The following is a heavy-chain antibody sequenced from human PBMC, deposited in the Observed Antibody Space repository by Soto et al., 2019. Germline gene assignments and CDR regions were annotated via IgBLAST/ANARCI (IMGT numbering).Heavy chain of an antibody. CDR3: ARAGGWALESSYYGMDV. J-gene: IGHJ6*02. V-gene: IGHV4-30-4*01. CDR2: IYYSGST. D-gene: IGHD3-3*01. Sequence: QVQLQESGPGLVKPSQTLSLTCTVSGGSISSGDYYWSWIRQPPGKGLEWIGYIYYSGSTYYNPSLKSRVTISVDTSKNQFSLKLSSVTAADTAVYYCARAGGWALESSYYGMDVWGQGTTVTVSS. CDR1: GGSISSGDYY.